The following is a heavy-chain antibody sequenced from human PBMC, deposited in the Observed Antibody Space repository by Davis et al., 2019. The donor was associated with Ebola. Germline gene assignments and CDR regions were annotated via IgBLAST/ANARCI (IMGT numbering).Heavy chain of an antibody. D-gene: IGHD1-26*01. CDR2: IAYDESYI. CDR1: GFTFRSHA. CDR3: ARDSTSGSEDY. V-gene: IGHV3-30*04. Sequence: GESLKISCAASGFTFRSHAMYWVRQAPGKGLEWVAVIAYDESYIHYGDSVKGRFTISRDNSKNTLYLQMNSLRVDDTAVYYCARDSTSGSEDYWGQGTLVTVSS. J-gene: IGHJ4*02.